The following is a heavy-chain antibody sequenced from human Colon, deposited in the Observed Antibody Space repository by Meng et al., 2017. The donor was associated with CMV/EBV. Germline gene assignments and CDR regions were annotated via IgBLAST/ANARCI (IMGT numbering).Heavy chain of an antibody. V-gene: IGHV4-61*01. Sequence: SGGSVKSGSEYWSWIRQHPGKGLEWIGHVYYTGSTNYNPSLRGRVTMSMDTSKNQFSLMLNSVTAADTAVYYCARGKTMYGVTYYFDSWGLGTLVTVSS. J-gene: IGHJ4*02. CDR2: VYYTGST. D-gene: IGHD2-21*02. CDR1: GGSVKSGSEY. CDR3: ARGKTMYGVTYYFDS.